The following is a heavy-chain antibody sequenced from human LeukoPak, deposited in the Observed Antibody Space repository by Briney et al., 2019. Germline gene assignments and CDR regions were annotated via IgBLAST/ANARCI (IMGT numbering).Heavy chain of an antibody. D-gene: IGHD2-2*01. Sequence: GETLRLSCAASGFTFSSYGMSWVRHAPGKGLEWVSSISSSSYIYYADSVKGRFTTSRDNAKNSLYLQMNSLRAEDTAVYYCARGAGVVVPADNWFDPWGQGTLVTVSS. V-gene: IGHV3-21*01. CDR3: ARGAGVVVPADNWFDP. CDR1: GFTFSSYG. CDR2: ISSSSYI. J-gene: IGHJ5*02.